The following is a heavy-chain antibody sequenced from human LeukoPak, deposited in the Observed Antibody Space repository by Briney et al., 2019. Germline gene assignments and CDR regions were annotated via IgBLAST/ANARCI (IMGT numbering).Heavy chain of an antibody. Sequence: SETLSLTCAVSGGSISSGGYSWSWIRQPAGKGLEWIGRIYTSGSTNYNPSLKSRVTISVDTSKNQFSLKLSSVTAADTAVYYCARTFWSGYSTRGYAFDIWGQGTMVTVSS. V-gene: IGHV4-61*02. D-gene: IGHD3-3*01. J-gene: IGHJ3*02. CDR1: GGSISSGGYS. CDR3: ARTFWSGYSTRGYAFDI. CDR2: IYTSGST.